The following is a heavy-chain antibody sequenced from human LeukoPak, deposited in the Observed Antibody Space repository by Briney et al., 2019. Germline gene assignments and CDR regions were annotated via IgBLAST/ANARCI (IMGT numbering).Heavy chain of an antibody. Sequence: SETLSLTCAVYGGSFSGYYWSWIRQPPGKGLEWIGEINHSGSTNYNPSLKSRVTISVDTSKNQFSLKLSSVTAADTAVYYCARRGYSYGDHGHYYFDYWGQGTLVTVSS. CDR3: ARRGYSYGDHGHYYFDY. D-gene: IGHD5-18*01. J-gene: IGHJ4*02. CDR1: GGSFSGYY. V-gene: IGHV4-34*01. CDR2: INHSGST.